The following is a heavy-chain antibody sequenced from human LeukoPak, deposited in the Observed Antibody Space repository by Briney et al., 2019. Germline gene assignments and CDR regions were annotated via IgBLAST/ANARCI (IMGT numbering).Heavy chain of an antibody. J-gene: IGHJ4*02. Sequence: ASVKVSCKVSGYTLTELSMHWVRQAPGKGLEWMGGFDPEDGETIYAQKFQGRVTMTEVTSTDTAYMELSSLRSEDTAVYYCATVKLRFLEWLFPFDYWGQGTLVTVSS. CDR2: FDPEDGET. CDR3: ATVKLRFLEWLFPFDY. D-gene: IGHD3-3*01. V-gene: IGHV1-24*01. CDR1: GYTLTELS.